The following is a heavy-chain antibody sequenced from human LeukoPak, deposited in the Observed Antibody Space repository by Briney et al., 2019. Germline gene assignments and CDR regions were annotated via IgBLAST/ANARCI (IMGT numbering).Heavy chain of an antibody. D-gene: IGHD3-22*01. V-gene: IGHV4-39*07. CDR2: LYTSGST. Sequence: SETLSLTCTVSGGSISSSSYYWGSIRQPPGKGLEWSGRLYTSGSTNYNPSLKSGVTLSLYTSKNHFSLNLTSMTAADTAVYDCERGGSSGYYYGWGQGTLVTVSS. J-gene: IGHJ4*02. CDR3: ERGGSSGYYYG. CDR1: GGSISSSSYY.